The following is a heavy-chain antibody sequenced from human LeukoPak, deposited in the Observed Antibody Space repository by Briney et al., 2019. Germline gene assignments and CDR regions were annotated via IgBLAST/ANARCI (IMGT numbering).Heavy chain of an antibody. J-gene: IGHJ5*02. Sequence: GGSLRLSCAASGFTFDDYAMHWVRQAPGKGLEWVSGISWNSGSIGYADSVKGRFTISRDNARNSLYLRVNSLRAEDTAVYYCARVTRNSGRHPSLFDNWGQGTLVIVSS. CDR1: GFTFDDYA. V-gene: IGHV3-9*01. CDR2: ISWNSGSI. CDR3: ARVTRNSGRHPSLFDN. D-gene: IGHD1-26*01.